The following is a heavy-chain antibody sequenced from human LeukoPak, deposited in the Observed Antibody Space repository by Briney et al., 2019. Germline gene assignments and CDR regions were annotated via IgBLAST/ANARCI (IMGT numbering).Heavy chain of an antibody. J-gene: IGHJ4*02. V-gene: IGHV4-59*01. CDR2: VYYSGTT. CDR3: ARAWATDYFDP. CDR1: GGSINDYY. Sequence: PSETLSLTCTVSGGSINDYYWTWIRQPPGKGLEWIAYVYYSGTTNYNPSLKSRVTMSVDTSKNQFSLKLSSVTAADTAVYYCARAWATDYFDPWGQGTLVTVSS.